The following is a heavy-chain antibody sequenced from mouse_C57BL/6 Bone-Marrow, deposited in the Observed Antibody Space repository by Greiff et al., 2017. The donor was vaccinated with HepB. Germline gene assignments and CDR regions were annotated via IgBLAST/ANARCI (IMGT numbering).Heavy chain of an antibody. Sequence: VQLQQPGAELVKPGASVKLSCKASGYTFTSYWMHWVKQRPGQGLEWIGMIHPNSGSTNYNEKFKSKATLTVDKSSSTAYMQLSSLTSEDSAVYYCARGGSSYCWSFDGWGTGTTVTVSS. CDR2: IHPNSGST. D-gene: IGHD1-1*01. V-gene: IGHV1-64*01. CDR3: ARGGSSYCWSFDG. J-gene: IGHJ1*03. CDR1: GYTFTSYW.